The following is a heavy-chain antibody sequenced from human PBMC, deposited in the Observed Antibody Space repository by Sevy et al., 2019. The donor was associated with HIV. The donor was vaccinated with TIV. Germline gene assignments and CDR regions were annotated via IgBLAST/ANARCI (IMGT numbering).Heavy chain of an antibody. Sequence: SGTLSLTCSVSGGSISSSDSYWSWIRQPPGKGLEWIGYIHYSGGTYYNPFLKSRVAMSVDTSERQFSLRLSFMTAADTAVYYCANKRGYSHGPFDYWGQGALVTVSS. CDR1: GGSISSSDSY. CDR2: IHYSGGT. CDR3: ANKRGYSHGPFDY. D-gene: IGHD2-2*03. V-gene: IGHV4-30-4*01. J-gene: IGHJ4*02.